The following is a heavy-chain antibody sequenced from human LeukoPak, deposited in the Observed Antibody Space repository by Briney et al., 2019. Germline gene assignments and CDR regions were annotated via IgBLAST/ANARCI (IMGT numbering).Heavy chain of an antibody. CDR3: ARSPTSWYFDY. CDR2: IRYHGSDK. V-gene: IGHV3-30*02. CDR1: GFTFSGSG. D-gene: IGHD2-2*01. J-gene: IGHJ4*02. Sequence: LGGSLRLSCAASGFTFSGSGMHWVRQAPGKGLEWVAFIRYHGSDKFYADSVKGRFTISRDNSKNTLYLQMNSLRPEDTSVYYCARSPTSWYFDYWGQGTLVTVSS.